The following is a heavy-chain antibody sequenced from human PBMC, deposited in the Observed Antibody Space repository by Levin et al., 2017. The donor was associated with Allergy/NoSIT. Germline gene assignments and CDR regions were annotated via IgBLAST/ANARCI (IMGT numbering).Heavy chain of an antibody. CDR1: FFPFLLPS. Sequence: PGGSLRLSFASSFFPFLLPSLLFFLPSPLKGLEWVSLIYRGGTTYYADSVKGRFTISRDNSNNTLYLQMNSLRAEDTAVYYCARRYYGLGTYYMDVWGKGTTVTVAS. J-gene: IGHJ6*03. CDR2: IYRGGTT. D-gene: IGHD3-10*01. V-gene: IGHV3-66*01. CDR3: ARRYYGLGTYYMDV.